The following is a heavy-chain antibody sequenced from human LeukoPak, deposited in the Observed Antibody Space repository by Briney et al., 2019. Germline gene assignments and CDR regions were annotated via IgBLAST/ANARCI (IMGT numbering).Heavy chain of an antibody. D-gene: IGHD2-21*01. V-gene: IGHV1-2*02. J-gene: IGHJ4*02. Sequence: ASVKVSCKASGYTFTSYYIHWVRQAPGQGLELMGWINPNSGGTYYAQTFQARVTMTRDTSISTAYMELSRLRSDDTALYYCARTASCGTNCYSYFDYWGQGTLVTVSS. CDR3: ARTASCGTNCYSYFDY. CDR1: GYTFTSYY. CDR2: INPNSGGT.